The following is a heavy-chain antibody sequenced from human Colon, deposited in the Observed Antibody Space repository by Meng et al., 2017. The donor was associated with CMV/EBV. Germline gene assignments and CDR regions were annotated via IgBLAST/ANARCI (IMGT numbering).Heavy chain of an antibody. CDR2: VSLIGDRP. Sequence: ASVKVSCKASGNILSGDYIHWVRQAPGQGLDWVGMVSLIGDRPKYAQKFQGRVTITRDTSTSTFYLVLSSLVSEDTAVYYCARMFAASSGWFDSWGQGTLVTVSS. V-gene: IGHV1-46*01. CDR3: ARMFAASSGWFDS. D-gene: IGHD6-6*01. CDR1: GNILSGDY. J-gene: IGHJ5*01.